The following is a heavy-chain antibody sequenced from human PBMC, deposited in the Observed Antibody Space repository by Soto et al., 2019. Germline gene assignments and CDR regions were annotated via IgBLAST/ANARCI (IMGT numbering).Heavy chain of an antibody. V-gene: IGHV3-21*01. CDR3: ARVMSGSSSGGVDY. D-gene: IGHD6-6*01. CDR1: GFTFSIYS. Sequence: EVQLVESGGGLVRSGGCLRLSCAAYGFTFSIYSMNWVRQAPGKGLEWVSSISSSSSYIYYADSVKGRFTISRDNAKNLLYLQMNSLRAEDTAVYHCARVMSGSSSGGVDYWGQGTLVTVSS. J-gene: IGHJ4*02. CDR2: ISSSSSYI.